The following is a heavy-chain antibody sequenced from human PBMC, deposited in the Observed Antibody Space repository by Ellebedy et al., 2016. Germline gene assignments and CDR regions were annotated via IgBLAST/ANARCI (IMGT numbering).Heavy chain of an antibody. J-gene: IGHJ3*02. CDR2: IAYSGST. CDR3: AREAVAAAKDAYDM. D-gene: IGHD6-19*01. V-gene: IGHV4-59*01. CDR1: GDFINNNY. Sequence: SETLSLXCSVSGDFINNNYWSWIRQSPGKGLEWIGNIAYSGSTRYNPSLKSRVTISADMSNNQFSLRLTSVTAADTAVYYCAREAVAAAKDAYDMWGQGKWVTVSS.